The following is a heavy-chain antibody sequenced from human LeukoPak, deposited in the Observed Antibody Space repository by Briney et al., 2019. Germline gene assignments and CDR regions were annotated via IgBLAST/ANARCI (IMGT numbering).Heavy chain of an antibody. J-gene: IGHJ4*02. Sequence: KRGGSVRLSCAASVFTFSSYNVNWVRQSTGKGLEWVTLISSSSRNIFYADSVKGWFTISRDNAKNSLYLQMNSLRAENTAVYYCARDESLDYWGQGTLVTVSS. CDR2: ISSSSRNI. CDR3: ARDESLDY. CDR1: VFTFSSYN. V-gene: IGHV3-21*01.